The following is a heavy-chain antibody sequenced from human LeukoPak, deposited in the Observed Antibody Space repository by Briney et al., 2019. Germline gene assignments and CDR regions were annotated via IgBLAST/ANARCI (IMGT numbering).Heavy chain of an antibody. Sequence: SETLSLTCAVYGGSFSGYYWSWIRQPPGKGLEWIGEINHSGSTNYNPSLKSRVTISVDTSKKQFSLYLSSVTAADTAVYYCARVGGSSGYPYYFDYWGQGTLVTVSS. V-gene: IGHV4-34*01. CDR3: ARVGGSSGYPYYFDY. J-gene: IGHJ4*02. CDR2: INHSGST. CDR1: GGSFSGYY. D-gene: IGHD3-22*01.